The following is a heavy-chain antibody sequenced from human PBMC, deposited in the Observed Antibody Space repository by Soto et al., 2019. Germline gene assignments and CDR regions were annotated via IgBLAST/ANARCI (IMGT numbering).Heavy chain of an antibody. CDR3: AKSVVHQLLVHDALDV. D-gene: IGHD6-19*01. CDR2: IYYSGTI. V-gene: IGHV4-59*03. J-gene: IGHJ3*01. Sequence: QVQLQESGPGLVKPSETLSLTCTVSGDSITSSYWTWIRQTPGKGLEWIGYIYYSGTINYNPSLESRVTISIDTSKNQFSLRLSSVTAADTAVYFCAKSVVHQLLVHDALDVWGQGTTVTVSS. CDR1: GDSITSSY.